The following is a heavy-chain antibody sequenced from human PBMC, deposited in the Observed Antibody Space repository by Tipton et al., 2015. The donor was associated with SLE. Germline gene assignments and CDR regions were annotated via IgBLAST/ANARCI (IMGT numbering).Heavy chain of an antibody. Sequence: GSLRLSCVASGFTFSSYSMNWVRQAPGKGLAWVSSISSTSNYIYYADSLKGRFTISRDNAKNSLSLQMNSLRAEDTAVYYCASDWTIAAAAPYFDLWGQGTLVTVSS. CDR1: GFTFSSYS. D-gene: IGHD6-13*01. CDR2: ISSTSNYI. J-gene: IGHJ4*02. V-gene: IGHV3-21*01. CDR3: ASDWTIAAAAPYFDL.